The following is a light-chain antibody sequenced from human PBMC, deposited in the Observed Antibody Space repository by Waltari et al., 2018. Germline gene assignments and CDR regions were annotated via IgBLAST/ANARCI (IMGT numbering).Light chain of an antibody. CDR2: HNN. V-gene: IGLV1-44*01. Sequence: QSVLTQPPSASATPGQRVTISCSGSSSTIGRNLVNCYQLLPGTAPKLLIYHNNQLPSGVPDRFSGSKSGTSASLAISGLQSEDEATYYCAAWDDSLNGLIFGGGTKLTVL. J-gene: IGLJ2*01. CDR3: AAWDDSLNGLI. CDR1: SSTIGRNL.